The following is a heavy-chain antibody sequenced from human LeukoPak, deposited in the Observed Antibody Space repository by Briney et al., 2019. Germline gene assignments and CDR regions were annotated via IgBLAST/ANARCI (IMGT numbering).Heavy chain of an antibody. V-gene: IGHV1-18*01. D-gene: IGHD5-18*01. J-gene: IGHJ4*02. CDR1: GYTFTSYG. Sequence: ASVKVSCKTFGYTFTSYGVSWVRQAPGQGLEWMGWINTHKGNTNYAQKFQERVTMTTDTSTSTAYMELRTVRSDDTAVYYCAREQGGYSYGYCWGQGTLVTVYS. CDR2: INTHKGNT. CDR3: AREQGGYSYGYC.